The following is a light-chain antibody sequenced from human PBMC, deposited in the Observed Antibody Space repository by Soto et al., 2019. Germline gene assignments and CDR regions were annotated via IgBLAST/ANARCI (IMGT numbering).Light chain of an antibody. CDR2: EAT. J-gene: IGLJ1*01. CDR3: CSYAGSSTYV. CDR1: SSDVGSYNL. V-gene: IGLV2-23*01. Sequence: QSARTQPASVSGSPGQSITISCTGTSSDVGSYNLVSWYQQHPGKAPKFMIYEATKRPSGVSNRFSGSKSGNTASLTISGLQAEDEADYYCCSYAGSSTYVFGTGTKVTVL.